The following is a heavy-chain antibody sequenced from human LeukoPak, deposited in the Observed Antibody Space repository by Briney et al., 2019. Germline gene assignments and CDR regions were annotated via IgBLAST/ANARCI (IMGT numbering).Heavy chain of an antibody. V-gene: IGHV3-74*01. CDR2: INSDGSST. CDR3: ARDPEWLLYRYLDY. J-gene: IGHJ4*02. CDR1: GFTFSSYW. Sequence: PGGSLRLSCAASGFTFSSYWMHWVRQAPGKGLVWVSRINSDGSSTSYADSVKGRFTISEDNAKNPLYLQMNSPRAEDTAVYYCARDPEWLLYRYLDYWGQGTLVTVSS. D-gene: IGHD3-3*01.